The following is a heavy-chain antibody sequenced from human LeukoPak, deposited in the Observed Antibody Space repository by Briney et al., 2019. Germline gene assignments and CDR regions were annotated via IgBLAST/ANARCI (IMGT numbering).Heavy chain of an antibody. V-gene: IGHV1-18*04. D-gene: IGHD3-9*01. J-gene: IGHJ4*02. CDR3: ARRDYDILTGYYSHFDY. CDR2: ISAYNGNT. Sequence: ASVKVSCKASGYTFTSYGISWVRQAPGQGLEWIGWISAYNGNTNYAQKLQGRVTMTTDTSTSTAYMELRSLRSDDTAVYYCARRDYDILTGYYSHFDYWGQGTLVTVSS. CDR1: GYTFTSYG.